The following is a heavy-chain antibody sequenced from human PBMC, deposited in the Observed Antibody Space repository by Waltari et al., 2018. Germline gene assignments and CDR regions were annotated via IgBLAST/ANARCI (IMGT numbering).Heavy chain of an antibody. Sequence: VSPAESGGDLLQPGESLRLTFLASGFSLINYWSRWVRQVPGKGVGWVGDIKETGSKKYDVDSVKGRFIISEDNAKNALDLQMNSLRVEDTAVYYCARDDNINGASDAFDIWGQGTMVTVSS. CDR2: IKETGSKK. V-gene: IGHV3-7*01. CDR1: GFSLINYW. D-gene: IGHD2-8*01. CDR3: ARDDNINGASDAFDI. J-gene: IGHJ3*02.